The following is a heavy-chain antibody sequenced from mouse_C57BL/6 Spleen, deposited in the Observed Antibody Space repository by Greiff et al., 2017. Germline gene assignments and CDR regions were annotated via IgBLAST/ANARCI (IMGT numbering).Heavy chain of an antibody. CDR1: GFSLTSYG. J-gene: IGHJ4*01. D-gene: IGHD2-5*01. CDR2: IWGGGST. V-gene: IGHV2-9*01. Sequence: VMLVESGPGLVAPSQSLSITCTVTGFSLTSYGVDWVRQPPGKGLEWLGVIWGGGSTNYNSALMSRLSISKDNSKSQVFLKMNSLQTDDTAMYYCAKQYYYSNYDDYAMDYWGQGTSGTVSS. CDR3: AKQYYYSNYDDYAMDY.